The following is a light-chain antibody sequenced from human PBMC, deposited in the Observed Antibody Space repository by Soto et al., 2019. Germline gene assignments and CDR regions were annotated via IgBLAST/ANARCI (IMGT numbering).Light chain of an antibody. Sequence: DIVLTQSPGTLSLSPGEIATLSCRASQSVSDTYLAWYQQKPGQAPRILMYDASSRATDVPDRISGSGSGTDFTLTISRLEPEDFAVYYCQQNGDSPTWTFGQGTKVEIK. J-gene: IGKJ1*01. CDR1: QSVSDTY. CDR3: QQNGDSPTWT. V-gene: IGKV3-20*01. CDR2: DAS.